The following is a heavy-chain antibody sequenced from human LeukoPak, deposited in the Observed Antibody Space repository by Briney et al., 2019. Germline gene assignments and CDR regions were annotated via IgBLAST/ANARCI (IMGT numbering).Heavy chain of an antibody. CDR3: ARDTNNGLDV. CDR2: ISSSGRLM. CDR1: GFTFSDYY. V-gene: IGHV3-11*01. D-gene: IGHD1-14*01. J-gene: IGHJ6*02. Sequence: GGSLRLSCAASGFTFSDYYINWIRQAPGKGLEWVSHISSSGRLMQYANSVKGRFTITRDNAQNFMSLQMNSLKPEDTAVYYCARDTNNGLDVWGRGTTVTVSS.